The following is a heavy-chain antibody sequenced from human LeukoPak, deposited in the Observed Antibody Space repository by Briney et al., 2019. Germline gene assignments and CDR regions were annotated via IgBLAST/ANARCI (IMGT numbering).Heavy chain of an antibody. Sequence: ASVKVSCKASGYTFTSYGISWVRQAPGQGLEWMGWISAYNGNTNYAQKLQGRVTMTTDTSMTTAYMELRSLRSDDTAVYYCAREYCSGGSCYPTDAFDIWGQGTMVTVSS. J-gene: IGHJ3*02. CDR3: AREYCSGGSCYPTDAFDI. V-gene: IGHV1-18*01. CDR2: ISAYNGNT. D-gene: IGHD2-15*01. CDR1: GYTFTSYG.